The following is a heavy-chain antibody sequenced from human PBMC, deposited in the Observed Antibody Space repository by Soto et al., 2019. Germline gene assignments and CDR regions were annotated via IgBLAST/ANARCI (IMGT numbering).Heavy chain of an antibody. CDR3: VTSRVRIAVAGETEYDFDY. J-gene: IGHJ4*02. V-gene: IGHV1-2*04. Sequence: QVQLVQSGAEVKKPGASVKVSCKASGYTFTGYYIHWVRQAPGQGLEWMGWVNPNSGGTNYAQKFKRWVTMTRDTSISTAYRAMSRLRSDDTAVYYCVTSRVRIAVAGETEYDFDYWCQGTLVTVSS. D-gene: IGHD6-19*01. CDR2: VNPNSGGT. CDR1: GYTFTGYY.